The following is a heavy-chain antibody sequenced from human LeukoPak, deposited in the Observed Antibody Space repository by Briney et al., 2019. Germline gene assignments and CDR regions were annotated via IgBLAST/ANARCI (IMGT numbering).Heavy chain of an antibody. CDR1: GFTFDDYA. CDR2: ISWDGGST. Sequence: PGGSLRLSCAASGFTFDDYAMHWVRQAPGKGLEWVSLISWDGGSTYYADSVKGRFTISRDNSKNPLYLQMNSLRAEDTALYYCAKAQIAVAGTRYYYYYMDVWGKGTTVTVSS. D-gene: IGHD6-19*01. CDR3: AKAQIAVAGTRYYYYYMDV. V-gene: IGHV3-43D*03. J-gene: IGHJ6*03.